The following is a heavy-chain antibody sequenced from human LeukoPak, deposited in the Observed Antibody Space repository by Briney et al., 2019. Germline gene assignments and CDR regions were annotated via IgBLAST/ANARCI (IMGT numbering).Heavy chain of an antibody. CDR2: ISSSSSYI. Sequence: PGGSLRLSCAASGFTFSSYSMNWVRQAPGKGREWVSSISSSSSYIYYADSVKGRFTISRDNAKNSLYLQMNSLRAEDTAVYYCARDLGYCSGGSCPYYYYMDVWGKGTTVTVSS. CDR1: GFTFSSYS. CDR3: ARDLGYCSGGSCPYYYYMDV. J-gene: IGHJ6*03. V-gene: IGHV3-21*01. D-gene: IGHD2-15*01.